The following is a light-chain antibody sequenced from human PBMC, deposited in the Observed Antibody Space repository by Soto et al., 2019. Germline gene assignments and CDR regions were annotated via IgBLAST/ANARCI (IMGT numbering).Light chain of an antibody. CDR3: QQYGSSPST. CDR1: QSVSSSY. V-gene: IGKV3-20*01. CDR2: GAS. J-gene: IGKJ2*02. Sequence: EIVLTQSPGTLSLSPGESATLSCRASQSVSSSYLAWYQQKPGQAPRLLIYGASSRATGIPDRFSGSGSGTDFTLTISRLEPEEFAVYYCQQYGSSPSTFGQGTKLEIK.